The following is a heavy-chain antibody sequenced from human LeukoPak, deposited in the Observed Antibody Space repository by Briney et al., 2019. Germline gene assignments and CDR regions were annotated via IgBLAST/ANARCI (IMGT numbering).Heavy chain of an antibody. CDR1: GFTFSSYA. CDR2: ISGSGGST. Sequence: GRSLRLSRAASGFTFSSYAMSWVRHAPGKGLECVSAISGSGGSTYYADSVWGRFTISRDNSKNTPHLQLNSLRAEETAVYYGAKQGVKTGTTDGHNYWGQGTLVTVSS. V-gene: IGHV3-23*01. D-gene: IGHD1-1*01. CDR3: AKQGVKTGTTDGHNY. J-gene: IGHJ4*02.